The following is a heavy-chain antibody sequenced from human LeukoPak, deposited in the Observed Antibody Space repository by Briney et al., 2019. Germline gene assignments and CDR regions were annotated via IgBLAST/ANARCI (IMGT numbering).Heavy chain of an antibody. J-gene: IGHJ5*02. D-gene: IGHD3-3*01. CDR3: ARDPGSWGGYYNWFDP. CDR1: GGSISSYY. CDR2: IYTSGST. Sequence: SETLSLTCTVSGGSISSYYWSWIRQPAGMGLEWIGRIYTSGSTNYNPSLKSRVTMSVDTSKNQFSLKLSSVTAADTAVYYCARDPGSWGGYYNWFDPWGQGTLVTVSS. V-gene: IGHV4-4*07.